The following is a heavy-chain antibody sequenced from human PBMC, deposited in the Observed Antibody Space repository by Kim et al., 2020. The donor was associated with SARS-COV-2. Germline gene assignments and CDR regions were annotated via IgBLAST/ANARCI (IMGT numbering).Heavy chain of an antibody. CDR2: ISGSGGNT. CDR3: AKRSSVCSGGRCYFDS. Sequence: GGSLRLSCAASGFAFSSYAMNWVRQAPGKGLEWVSSISGSGGNTYYADSVTGRFTISRDNSKNALYLQMNSLRAEDTAVYYCAKRSSVCSGGRCYFDSWGQGTLVTVSS. J-gene: IGHJ4*02. D-gene: IGHD2-15*01. V-gene: IGHV3-23*01. CDR1: GFAFSSYA.